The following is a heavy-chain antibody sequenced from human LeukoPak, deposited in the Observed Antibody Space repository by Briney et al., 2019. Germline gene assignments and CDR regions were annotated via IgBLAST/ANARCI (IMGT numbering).Heavy chain of an antibody. V-gene: IGHV3-33*08. D-gene: IGHD2-8*01. Sequence: GGSLRLSCAASGFTFSSYGMHWVRQDPGKWLEWVAVIWYDGSNKYYADSVKGRFTISRDNSKNTLYLQMNSLRAEDTAVYYCARDRNDYGDYWGQGTLVTVSS. CDR1: GFTFSSYG. CDR3: ARDRNDYGDY. J-gene: IGHJ4*02. CDR2: IWYDGSNK.